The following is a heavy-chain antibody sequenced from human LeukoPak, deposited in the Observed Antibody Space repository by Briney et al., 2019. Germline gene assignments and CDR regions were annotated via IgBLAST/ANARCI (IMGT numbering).Heavy chain of an antibody. J-gene: IGHJ6*03. CDR1: GFTFSSYA. V-gene: IGHV3-30*01. D-gene: IGHD3-3*01. Sequence: GGSLRLSCAASGFTFSSYAMHWVRQAPGKGLEWVAVISYDGSNKYYADSVKGRFTISRDNSKNTLYVQMNSLRAEDTAVYYCARDRDFWSGMEYYYDYMDVWGKGTTVTVSS. CDR3: ARDRDFWSGMEYYYDYMDV. CDR2: ISYDGSNK.